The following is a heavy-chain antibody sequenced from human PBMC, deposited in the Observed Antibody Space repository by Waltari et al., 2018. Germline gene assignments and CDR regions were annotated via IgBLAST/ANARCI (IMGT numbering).Heavy chain of an antibody. V-gene: IGHV1-69-2*01. J-gene: IGHJ6*02. CDR1: GYTFTDSY. D-gene: IGHD4-4*01. Sequence: EVQLVQAGAEVKKPGATVTIPCKVHGYTFTDSYMTWVHRGPGKGLEWMGLVDPEDGETIYAEKFQGRVTITADTSTDTAYMELSSLRSEDTAVYYCATLSSNPTWSYYGMDVWGQGTTVTVSS. CDR2: VDPEDGET. CDR3: ATLSSNPTWSYYGMDV.